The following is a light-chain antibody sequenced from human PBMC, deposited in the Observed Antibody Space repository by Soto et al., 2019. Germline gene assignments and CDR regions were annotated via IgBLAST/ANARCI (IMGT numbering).Light chain of an antibody. Sequence: EIVLTQSPATLSLSPGERSPLSCRASQTVRSSSLAWYQQKPGQAPRLLIFGASTRAAGFPDRFSGSGSGTDFTLTISRLEPEEFAVYYCKQYGSSPRTFGNGTKVAIK. V-gene: IGKV3-20*01. J-gene: IGKJ1*01. CDR1: QTVRSSS. CDR3: KQYGSSPRT. CDR2: GAS.